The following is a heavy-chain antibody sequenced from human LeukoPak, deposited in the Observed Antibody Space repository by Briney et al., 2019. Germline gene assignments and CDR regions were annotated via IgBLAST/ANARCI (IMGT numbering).Heavy chain of an antibody. V-gene: IGHV5-51*01. D-gene: IGHD2-2*01. Sequence: PGKSLKISCKGSGYSFTSYWIGWVRQMPGKGLEGMGIIYPGDSDTRYSPSFQGQVPISADKSISTAYLQWSSLKASDTAMYYCARLRVVIPAAVYYFDYWGQGTLVTVSS. J-gene: IGHJ4*02. CDR3: ARLRVVIPAAVYYFDY. CDR1: GYSFTSYW. CDR2: IYPGDSDT.